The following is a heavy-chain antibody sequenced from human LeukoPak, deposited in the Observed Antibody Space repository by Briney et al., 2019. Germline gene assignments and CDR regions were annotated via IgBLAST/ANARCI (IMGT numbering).Heavy chain of an antibody. CDR2: IFHSGST. Sequence: PPKTLPLTCAAPGASSTGSKWCSWVRQPPGKRLERVGEIFHSGSTNYNTSLKSRVTISVDTSKEQFSLKLSSVTAADTAVYYCARGRWGLVWGSYRDAFDIWGQGTMVTVSS. J-gene: IGHJ3*02. CDR3: ARGRWGLVWGSYRDAFDI. V-gene: IGHV4-4*03. D-gene: IGHD3-16*02. CDR1: GASSTGSKW.